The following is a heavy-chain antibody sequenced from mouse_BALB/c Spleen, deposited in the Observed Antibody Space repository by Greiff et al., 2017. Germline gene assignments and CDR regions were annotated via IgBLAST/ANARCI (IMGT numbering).Heavy chain of an antibody. CDR1: GYTFTSYV. D-gene: IGHD2-3*01. CDR3: ARFYDGYYVVPMDY. CDR2: INPYNDGT. Sequence: VQLKESGPELVKPGASVKMSCKASGYTFTSYVMHWVKQKPGQGLEWIGYINPYNDGTKYNEKFKGKATLTSDKSSSTAYMELSSLTSEDSAVYYCARFYDGYYVVPMDYWGQGTSVTVSP. J-gene: IGHJ4*01. V-gene: IGHV1-14*01.